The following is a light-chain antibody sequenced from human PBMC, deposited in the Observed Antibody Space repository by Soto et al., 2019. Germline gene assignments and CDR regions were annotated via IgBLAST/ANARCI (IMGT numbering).Light chain of an antibody. CDR3: SSYTTSNTYV. V-gene: IGLV2-18*02. CDR2: DVS. Sequence: QSALTQPPSVSGSPGQSVAISCTGTSSDVGSNNRVSWYQQPPGTAPKLMIYDVSNRPSGIPDRFSGSKSANTASLTISGLQAEDEADYYCSSYTTSNTYVFGTVTKLTVL. CDR1: SSDVGSNNR. J-gene: IGLJ1*01.